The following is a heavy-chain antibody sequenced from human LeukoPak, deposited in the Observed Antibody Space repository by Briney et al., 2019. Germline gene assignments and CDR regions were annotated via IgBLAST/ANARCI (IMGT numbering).Heavy chain of an antibody. J-gene: IGHJ4*02. CDR3: ARESGDFWTGYRTFFDY. CDR1: GYSFTSYG. CDR2: ISAYNGNT. D-gene: IGHD3/OR15-3a*01. V-gene: IGHV1-18*01. Sequence: ASVKVSCKASGYSFTSYGISWVRQAPGQGLEWMGWISAYNGNTNYAQKLQGRVTMTTDTSTSTADMELRSLRSDDTAVYYCARESGDFWTGYRTFFDYWGQGTLVTVSS.